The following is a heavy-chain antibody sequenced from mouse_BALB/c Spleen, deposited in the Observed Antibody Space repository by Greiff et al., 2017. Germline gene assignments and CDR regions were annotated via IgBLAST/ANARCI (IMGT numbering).Heavy chain of an antibody. J-gene: IGHJ2*01. CDR1: GFTFSSYT. V-gene: IGHV5-6-4*01. CDR2: ISSGGSYT. Sequence: EVQLVESGGGLVKPGGSLKLSCAASGFTFSSYTMSWVRQTPEKRLEWVATISSGGSYTYYPDSVKGRFTISRDNAKNTLYLQMSSLKSEDTAMYYCTRDGPDYFDYWGQGTTLTVSS. CDR3: TRDGPDYFDY.